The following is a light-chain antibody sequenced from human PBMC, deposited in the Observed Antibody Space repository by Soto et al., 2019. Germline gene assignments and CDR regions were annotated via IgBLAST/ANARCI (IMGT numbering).Light chain of an antibody. CDR3: QHDYNLHLGN. CDR1: HDIFNY. Sequence: IQLTQSPSSLSASVGDRVTITGQASHDIFNYLNWYQQKPGKAPKLLIYEASNLETGVPSRFSGSGSGTDFNFTISSLQPEDIATYDCQHDYNLHLGNFGPGTKVYSK. CDR2: EAS. V-gene: IGKV1-33*01. J-gene: IGKJ3*01.